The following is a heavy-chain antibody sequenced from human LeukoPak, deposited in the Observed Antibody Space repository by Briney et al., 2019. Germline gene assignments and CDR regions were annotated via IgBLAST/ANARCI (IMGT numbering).Heavy chain of an antibody. V-gene: IGHV4-34*01. CDR1: GGSFSGYY. CDR3: ARGIFGVANWFDP. D-gene: IGHD3-3*01. J-gene: IGHJ5*02. Sequence: SETLSLTCAVYGGSFSGYYWSWIRQPPGKGLEWIGEINHSGSTNYNPSLKSRVTISVDTSKNQFSLKLSSVAAADTAVYYCARGIFGVANWFDPWGQGTLVTVSS. CDR2: INHSGST.